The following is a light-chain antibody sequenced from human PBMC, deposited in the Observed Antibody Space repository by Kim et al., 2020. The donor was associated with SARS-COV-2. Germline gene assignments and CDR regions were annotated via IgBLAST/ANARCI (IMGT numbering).Light chain of an antibody. V-gene: IGKV2-40*01. Sequence: ASISCKRRQRLLEGDGGNPSLDGYVKKPGQSPQLVIHTHSNRASGVPDRFSGSGSGPDLTLRISRVEAEDVGVYYCMQRKGFPWTFGQGTKVDIK. CDR2: THS. CDR3: MQRKGFPWT. CDR1: QRLLEGDGGNPS. J-gene: IGKJ1*01.